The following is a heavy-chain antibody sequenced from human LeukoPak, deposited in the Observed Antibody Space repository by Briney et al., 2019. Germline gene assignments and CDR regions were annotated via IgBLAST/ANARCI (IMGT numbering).Heavy chain of an antibody. Sequence: KAGGSLRLSCAASGFTFSSYSMNWVRQAPGKGLEWVSSISSSSSYIYYADSVKGRFTISRANAKNSLYLQMNSLRAEDTAVYYCARGVEVTYYDILTGIDYWGQGTLVTVSS. CDR3: ARGVEVTYYDILTGIDY. CDR1: GFTFSSYS. D-gene: IGHD3-9*01. V-gene: IGHV3-21*01. CDR2: ISSSSSYI. J-gene: IGHJ4*02.